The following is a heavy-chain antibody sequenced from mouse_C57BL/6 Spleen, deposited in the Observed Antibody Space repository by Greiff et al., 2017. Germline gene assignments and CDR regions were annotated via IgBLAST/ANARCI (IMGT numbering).Heavy chain of an antibody. CDR1: GYTFTDYE. D-gene: IGHD1-1*01. Sequence: QVQLQQSGAELVRPGASVTLSCKASGYTFTDYEMHWVKQTPVHGLEWIGAIDPETGGTAYNQKFKGKAILTADKSSSTAYMELRSLTSEDSAVYYCTRERATVVEYWGQGTTRTVSS. J-gene: IGHJ2*01. V-gene: IGHV1-15*01. CDR3: TRERATVVEY. CDR2: IDPETGGT.